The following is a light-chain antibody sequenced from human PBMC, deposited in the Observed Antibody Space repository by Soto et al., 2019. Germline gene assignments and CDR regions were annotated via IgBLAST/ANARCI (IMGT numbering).Light chain of an antibody. CDR1: QSVNSD. V-gene: IGKV3-15*01. CDR2: GAS. J-gene: IGKJ1*01. Sequence: ETVMTQSPATLSVSPGERATLSCRASQSVNSDLAWYQKKPGQAPRLLIYGASTRATGIPARFSGGGSGTEFTLTISSLHSEDFAVYYCQQNDNWPRTFGQGTKVEIK. CDR3: QQNDNWPRT.